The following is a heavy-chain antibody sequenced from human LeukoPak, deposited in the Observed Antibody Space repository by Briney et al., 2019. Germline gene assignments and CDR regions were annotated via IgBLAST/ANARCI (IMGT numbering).Heavy chain of an antibody. V-gene: IGHV1-46*01. CDR2: INPSGGST. CDR1: GYTFTSYY. CDR3: ATGSGWHYYFDY. D-gene: IGHD6-19*01. Sequence: GASVKVSCTASGYTFTSYYMHWVRQAPGQGLEWMGIINPSGGSTSYAQKFQGRVTMTRDTSTSTVYMGLSSLRSEDTAVYYCATGSGWHYYFDYWGQGTLVTVSS. J-gene: IGHJ4*02.